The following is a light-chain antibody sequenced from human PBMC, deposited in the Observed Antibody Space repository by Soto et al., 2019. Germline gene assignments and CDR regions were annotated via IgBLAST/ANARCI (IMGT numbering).Light chain of an antibody. CDR2: ESS. J-gene: IGKJ2*01. Sequence: EIVLTQSPATLSVSPGERATLSCRASQSVRFYLSWYQQKPGQPPSLLIYESSNRATGIPARFSGSGSGTDFTLTISSLEPEDFAVYYCQQRSHWPYTFGQGTKLEIK. CDR3: QQRSHWPYT. V-gene: IGKV3-11*01. CDR1: QSVRFY.